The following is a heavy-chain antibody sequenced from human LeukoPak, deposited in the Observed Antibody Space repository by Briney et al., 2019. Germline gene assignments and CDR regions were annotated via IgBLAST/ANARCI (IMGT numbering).Heavy chain of an antibody. D-gene: IGHD5-24*01. CDR2: IYSGGST. J-gene: IGHJ4*02. V-gene: IGHV3-66*01. CDR1: GFTVSSNY. Sequence: GGSLRLSCAASGFTVSSNYMSWVCQAPGKGLEWVSVIYSGGSTYYADSVKGRFTISRDNSKNTLYLQMNSLRTEDTAVYYCARDLPPVRDGYTSAFDYWGQGTLVTVSS. CDR3: ARDLPPVRDGYTSAFDY.